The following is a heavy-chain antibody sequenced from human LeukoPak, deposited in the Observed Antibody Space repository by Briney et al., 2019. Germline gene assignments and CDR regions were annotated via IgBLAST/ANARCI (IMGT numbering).Heavy chain of an antibody. CDR2: INPNSGGT. CDR3: ARGGYYDSSGYSQFDY. J-gene: IGHJ4*02. D-gene: IGHD3-22*01. V-gene: IGHV1-2*02. CDR1: GYTFTGYY. Sequence: APVKVSCKASGYTFTGYYMHWVRQAPGQGLEWMGWINPNSGGTNYAQKFQGRVTMTRDTSISTAYMELSRLRSDDTAVYYCARGGYYDSSGYSQFDYWGQGTLVTVSS.